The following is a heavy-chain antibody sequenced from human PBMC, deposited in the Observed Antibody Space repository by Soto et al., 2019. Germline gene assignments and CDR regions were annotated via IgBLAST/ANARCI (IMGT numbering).Heavy chain of an antibody. CDR2: ISGTGVYI. V-gene: IGHV3-21*01. Sequence: PGGSLRLSCVASGFTFSNYNMNWVRQAPGKGLEWVSHISGTGVYIHYADAVKGRFTISRDNAKSSLYLQMNSLRAEDTAVYYCVRERGLSSFYGMDVWGQGTTVTVSS. CDR3: VRERGLSSFYGMDV. D-gene: IGHD3-10*01. CDR1: GFTFSNYN. J-gene: IGHJ6*02.